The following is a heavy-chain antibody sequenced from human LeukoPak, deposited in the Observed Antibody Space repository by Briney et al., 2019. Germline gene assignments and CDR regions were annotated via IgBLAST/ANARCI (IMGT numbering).Heavy chain of an antibody. Sequence: PGGSLRLSCAASGFTFNSYSMNWVRQAPGKGLEWVSSISSSGTTIYYADSLKGRFTISRDNAKNSLYLQMNSLRVEDTAVYYCARDAVYSYGYYFYYGMDVWGQGTTVTVSS. J-gene: IGHJ6*02. CDR2: ISSSGTTI. V-gene: IGHV3-48*01. D-gene: IGHD5-18*01. CDR1: GFTFNSYS. CDR3: ARDAVYSYGYYFYYGMDV.